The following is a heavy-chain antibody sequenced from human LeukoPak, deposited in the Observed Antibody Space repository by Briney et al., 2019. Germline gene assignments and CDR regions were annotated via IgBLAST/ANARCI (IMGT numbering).Heavy chain of an antibody. D-gene: IGHD4-17*01. V-gene: IGHV1-46*01. CDR1: GYTFTSYY. Sequence: ASVTVSCKSSGYTFTSYYMHWVRQPPGQGLEWMGIINPSGGSTSYAQKFQGRVTMTRDTSTSTVYMELSRLRSEDTAVYYCAREPAWTGTVTTNEDYYYGMDVWGQGTTVTVSS. CDR2: INPSGGST. CDR3: AREPAWTGTVTTNEDYYYGMDV. J-gene: IGHJ6*02.